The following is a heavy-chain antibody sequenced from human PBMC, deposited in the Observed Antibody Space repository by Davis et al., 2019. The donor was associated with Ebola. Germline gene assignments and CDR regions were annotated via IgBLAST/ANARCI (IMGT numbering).Heavy chain of an antibody. J-gene: IGHJ4*02. Sequence: GESLKISCKASGYSFINNWIGWVRQMPGKGLEWMGIIYPDDSDSKYSPSFQGQVTFSADKSINTVYLQWISLKASDTAMYYCARDGYSSGWSFDYWGQGTLVTVSS. D-gene: IGHD6-19*01. CDR1: GYSFINNW. V-gene: IGHV5-51*01. CDR2: IYPDDSDS. CDR3: ARDGYSSGWSFDY.